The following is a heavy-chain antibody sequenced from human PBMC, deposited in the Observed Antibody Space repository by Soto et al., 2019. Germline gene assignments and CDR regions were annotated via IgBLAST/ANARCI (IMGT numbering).Heavy chain of an antibody. J-gene: IGHJ4*02. CDR2: IVVGSGNT. V-gene: IGHV1-58*01. D-gene: IGHD6-13*01. Sequence: SVKVSCKASGFTFTSSAVQWVRQARGQRLEWIGWIVVGSGNTNYAQKFQERVTITRDMSTSTAYMELSSLRSEDTAVYYCAANPTYSRSMGNYFDYWGQGTLVTVSS. CDR1: GFTFTSSA. CDR3: AANPTYSRSMGNYFDY.